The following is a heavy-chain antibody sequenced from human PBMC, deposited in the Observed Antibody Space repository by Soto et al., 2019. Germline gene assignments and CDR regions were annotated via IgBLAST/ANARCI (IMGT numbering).Heavy chain of an antibody. Sequence: PGESLKISCKGSGYSFTSYWISWVRQMPGKGLEWMGRIDPSDSYTNYSPSFQGHVTISADKSISTAYLQGSSLKASDTAMYYCARLDIVVVPAAYNYYYYGMDVWGQGTTVTVSS. CDR2: IDPSDSYT. V-gene: IGHV5-10-1*01. CDR3: ARLDIVVVPAAYNYYYYGMDV. D-gene: IGHD2-2*01. CDR1: GYSFTSYW. J-gene: IGHJ6*02.